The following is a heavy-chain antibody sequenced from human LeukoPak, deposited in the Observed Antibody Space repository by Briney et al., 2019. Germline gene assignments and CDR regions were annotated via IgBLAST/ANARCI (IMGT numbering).Heavy chain of an antibody. J-gene: IGHJ5*02. V-gene: IGHV4-61*01. CDR2: IYYSGST. CDR1: GGSVSSGSYY. CDR3: ARDRCSSTSCYENWFDP. Sequence: SETLSLTCTVSGGSVSSGSYYWSWIRQPPGKGLEWIGYIYYSGSTNYNLSLKSRVTISVDTSKNQFSLKLSSVTAADTAVYYCARDRCSSTSCYENWFDPWGQGTLVTVSS. D-gene: IGHD2-2*01.